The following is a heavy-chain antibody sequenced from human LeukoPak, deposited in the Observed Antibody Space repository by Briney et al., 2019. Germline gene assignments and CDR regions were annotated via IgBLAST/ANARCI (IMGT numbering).Heavy chain of an antibody. D-gene: IGHD3-22*01. J-gene: IGHJ4*02. CDR2: ISGSGGSA. CDR3: AKVSYYYDSSGDDY. V-gene: IGHV3-23*01. Sequence: PGGSLRLSCAASGFTFSSYAMSWVRQAPGKGLEWVSAISGSGGSAYYADSVKGRFTTSRDNSKHTLYLQMNSLRAEDTAVYYCAKVSYYYDSSGDDYWGQGTLVTVSS. CDR1: GFTFSSYA.